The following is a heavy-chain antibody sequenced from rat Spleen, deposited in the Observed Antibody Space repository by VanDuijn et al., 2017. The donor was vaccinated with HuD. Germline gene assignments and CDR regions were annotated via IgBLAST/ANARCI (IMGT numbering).Heavy chain of an antibody. Sequence: QVQLKESGPGLVQPSQTLSLTCTVAGFSLASYHVHWVRQPPGKGLEWKGLIWNTGGTRYNSALKSRLSISKDTSKSQVFLKMNRLQTEDTATYYCAREKPYYYVMDAWGQGALVTVSS. CDR3: AREKPYYYVMDA. CDR2: IWNTGGT. J-gene: IGHJ4*01. V-gene: IGHV2-41*01. CDR1: GFSLASYH.